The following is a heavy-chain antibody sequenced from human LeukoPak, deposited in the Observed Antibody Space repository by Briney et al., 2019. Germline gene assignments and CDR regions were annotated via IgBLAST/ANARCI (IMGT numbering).Heavy chain of an antibody. CDR3: ARGGITGTTCWFDP. D-gene: IGHD1-7*01. V-gene: IGHV4-34*01. Sequence: PSETQSLTCAVYGGSFSGYYWSWIRQSPGKGLEWIGEIDHDGRTNYNPSLKSRVPISADTSRNQFFLKVRSVTAADTAVYCCARGGITGTTCWFDPWGQGTQVTVSS. CDR1: GGSFSGYY. J-gene: IGHJ5*02. CDR2: IDHDGRT.